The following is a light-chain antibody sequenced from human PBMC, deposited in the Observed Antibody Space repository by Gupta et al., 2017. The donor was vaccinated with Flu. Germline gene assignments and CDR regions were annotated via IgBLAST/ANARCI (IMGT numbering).Light chain of an antibody. V-gene: IGLV1-47*01. CDR1: TSNLGNNY. Sequence: QSVLAQPPSASGTPGQRVTISCSGTTSNLGNNYVSWYQHLPGTAPKHLIHKNNQRPSGVPDRFSGSKSGTSASLAISGLRSEDEADYYCAAWDDSLSGGVFGGGTKLTVL. CDR3: AAWDDSLSGGV. J-gene: IGLJ3*02. CDR2: KNN.